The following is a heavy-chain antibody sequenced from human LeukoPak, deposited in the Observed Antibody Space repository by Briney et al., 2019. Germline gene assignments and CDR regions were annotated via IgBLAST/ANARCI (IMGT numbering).Heavy chain of an antibody. CDR3: ARVRYQLLPYYYYYMDV. V-gene: IGHV4-39*07. Sequence: SETLSLTCTVSGGSISSSSYYWGWIRQPPGKGLEWIGSIYYSGSTNYNPSLKSRVTISVDTSKNQFSLKLSSVTAADTAVYYCARVRYQLLPYYYYYMDVWGKGTTVTISS. J-gene: IGHJ6*03. CDR2: IYYSGST. D-gene: IGHD2-2*01. CDR1: GGSISSSSYY.